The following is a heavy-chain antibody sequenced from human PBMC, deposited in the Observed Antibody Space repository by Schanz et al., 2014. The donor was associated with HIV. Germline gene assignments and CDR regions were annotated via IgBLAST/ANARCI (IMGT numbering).Heavy chain of an antibody. V-gene: IGHV3-11*04. CDR3: TRDKEEWLLNGWFDP. J-gene: IGHJ5*02. CDR2: IDTRGNTI. D-gene: IGHD3-3*01. CDR1: GFTFSDYY. Sequence: QVQLVESGGDLVKPGGSLRLSCVASGFTFSDYYMSWIRQAPGKGLEWLSYIDTRGNTIYYADSVKGRFTISRDNTKNTVYLQMNSLRVEDTAVYYCTRDKEEWLLNGWFDPWGQGTLVTVSS.